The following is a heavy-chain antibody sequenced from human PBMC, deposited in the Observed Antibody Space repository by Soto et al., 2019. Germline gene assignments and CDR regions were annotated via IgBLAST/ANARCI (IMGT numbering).Heavy chain of an antibody. J-gene: IGHJ6*02. CDR1: GFTFSSYS. Sequence: GGSLRLSCAASGFTFSSYSMNWVRQAPGKGLEWVSSISSSSSYIYYADSVKGRFTISRDNAKNSLYLQMNSLTAEDTAVYYCARLGCSSTSCCLPYGMDVWGQRTSVTVSS. D-gene: IGHD2-2*01. V-gene: IGHV3-21*01. CDR2: ISSSSSYI. CDR3: ARLGCSSTSCCLPYGMDV.